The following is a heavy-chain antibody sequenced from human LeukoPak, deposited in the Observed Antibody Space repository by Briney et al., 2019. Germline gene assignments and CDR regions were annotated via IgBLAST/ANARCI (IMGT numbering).Heavy chain of an antibody. D-gene: IGHD3-22*01. V-gene: IGHV4-34*01. Sequence: SETLSLTCAVYGGSFSGYYWSWIRQPPGKGLEWIGEINHSGSANYNPSLKSRVTISVDTSKNQFSLKLSSVTAADTAVYYCARVPRRPYYYDSSGYYYVGAFDIWGQGTMVTVSS. CDR2: INHSGSA. CDR3: ARVPRRPYYYDSSGYYYVGAFDI. J-gene: IGHJ3*02. CDR1: GGSFSGYY.